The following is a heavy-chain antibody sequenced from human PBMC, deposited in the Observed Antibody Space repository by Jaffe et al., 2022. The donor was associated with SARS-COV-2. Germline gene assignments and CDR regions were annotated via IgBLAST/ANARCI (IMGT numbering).Heavy chain of an antibody. CDR1: GGSISSSSYY. CDR2: IYYSGST. CDR3: ARQPEDRTSYHHGNRGYFDY. J-gene: IGHJ4*02. Sequence: QLQLQESGPGLVKPSETLSLTCTVSGGSISSSSYYWGWIRQPPGKGLEWIGSIYYSGSTYYNPSLKSRVTISVDTSKNQFSLKLSSVTAADTAVYYCARQPEDRTSYHHGNRGYFDYWGQGTLVTVSS. V-gene: IGHV4-39*01. D-gene: IGHD2-2*01.